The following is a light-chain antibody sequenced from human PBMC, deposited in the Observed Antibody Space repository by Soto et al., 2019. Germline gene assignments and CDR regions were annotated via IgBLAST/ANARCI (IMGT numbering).Light chain of an antibody. J-gene: IGKJ5*01. V-gene: IGKV1-8*01. CDR2: AAS. CDR3: QQYYSYPRT. CDR1: QGIISY. Sequence: AIRMTQSPSSFSASTGDRVTITCRASQGIISYFAWYQQKPGKAPKLLIYAASTLQSGVPSRFSGSGSGTDFTLTISCLQSEDFATYYCQQYYSYPRTFGQGTRLEIK.